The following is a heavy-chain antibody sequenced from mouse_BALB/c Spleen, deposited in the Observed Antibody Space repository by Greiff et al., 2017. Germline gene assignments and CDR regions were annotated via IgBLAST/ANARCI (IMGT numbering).Heavy chain of an antibody. CDR2: IWSGGST. D-gene: IGHD2-14*01. Sequence: QVQLKESGPGLVQPSQSLSITCTASGFSLTSYGVHWVRQSPGKGLEWLGVIWSGGSTDYNAAFISRLSISKDNSKSQVFFKMNSLQANDTAIYYCARAYYRYDGFAYWGQGTLVTVSA. CDR3: ARAYYRYDGFAY. V-gene: IGHV2-2*02. CDR1: GFSLTSYG. J-gene: IGHJ3*01.